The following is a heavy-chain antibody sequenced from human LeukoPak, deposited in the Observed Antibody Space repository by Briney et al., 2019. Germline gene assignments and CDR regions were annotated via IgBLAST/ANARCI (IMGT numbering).Heavy chain of an antibody. V-gene: IGHV4-59*12. Sequence: SETLSLTCSVSGGSISSDYWSWIRQPPGKGLEWIGYIYYSGSTNYNPSLESRVTISVDTSKNQFSLKLTSVTAADTAVYYCARDEIFTAFGPEVYYMDVWGKGTTVTVSS. CDR2: IYYSGST. CDR3: ARDEIFTAFGPEVYYMDV. D-gene: IGHD3-3*01. J-gene: IGHJ6*03. CDR1: GGSISSDY.